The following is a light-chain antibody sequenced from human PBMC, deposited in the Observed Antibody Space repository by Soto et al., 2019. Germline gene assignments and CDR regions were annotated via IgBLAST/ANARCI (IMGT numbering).Light chain of an antibody. Sequence: QSVLTQPLSASGSPGQSVTISCTGTSSDVGAYKYVSWYQQYPGKAPKLMIYEVSKRPSGVPARFSGSKSGNTASLTVSGLQSEDEADYYCTSYVGSDTWVFGGGTKVTVL. CDR2: EVS. CDR1: SSDVGAYKY. J-gene: IGLJ3*02. CDR3: TSYVGSDTWV. V-gene: IGLV2-8*01.